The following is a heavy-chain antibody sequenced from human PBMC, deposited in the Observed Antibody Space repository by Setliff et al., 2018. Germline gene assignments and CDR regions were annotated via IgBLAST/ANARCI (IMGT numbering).Heavy chain of an antibody. J-gene: IGHJ6*02. CDR2: IISSGSHI. V-gene: IGHV3-21*01. D-gene: IGHD2-15*01. CDR1: GFTFSSYT. Sequence: GGSLRLSCAGSGFTFSSYTMNWVRQAPGKGLEWVSSIISSGSHIYYADSVKGRFTSSRDNAKNSLYLQMDSLRADDTAVYYCTRDYGFCSGGSCSYYGMDVWGQGTTVTVS. CDR3: TRDYGFCSGGSCSYYGMDV.